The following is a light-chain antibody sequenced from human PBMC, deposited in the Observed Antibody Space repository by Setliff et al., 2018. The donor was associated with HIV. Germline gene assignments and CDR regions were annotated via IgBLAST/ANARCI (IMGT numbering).Light chain of an antibody. CDR2: DVT. Sequence: QSVLTQPASVSGSPGQSITLSCTGTSSDIGYYNYVSWYQQHPGKVPKLMVYDVTNRPSGVSNRFSGSKSGNTASLTISGLQAEDEADYFCSSYTSSSTYVFGAGTKVTV. J-gene: IGLJ1*01. CDR3: SSYTSSSTYV. V-gene: IGLV2-14*03. CDR1: SSDIGYYNY.